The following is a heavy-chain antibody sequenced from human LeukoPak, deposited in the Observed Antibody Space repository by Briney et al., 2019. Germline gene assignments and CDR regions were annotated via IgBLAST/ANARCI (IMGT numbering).Heavy chain of an antibody. Sequence: SETLSLTCTVSGGSISSYYWSWIRQPPGKGLEWIGEINHSGSTNYNPSLKSRVTISVDTSKNQFSLKLSSVTAADTAVYYCARRPLYYYYMDVWGKGTTVTISS. CDR2: INHSGST. J-gene: IGHJ6*03. CDR1: GGSISSYY. V-gene: IGHV4-34*01. CDR3: ARRPLYYYYMDV.